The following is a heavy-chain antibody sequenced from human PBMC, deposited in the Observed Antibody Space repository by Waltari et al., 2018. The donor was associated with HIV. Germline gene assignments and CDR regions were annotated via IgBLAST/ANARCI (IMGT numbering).Heavy chain of an antibody. CDR1: GGSISSNNYF. CDR3: ARHSRALGWSNHRYYGLDV. CDR2: FYYTGST. J-gene: IGHJ6*02. D-gene: IGHD3-16*01. V-gene: IGHV4-39*01. Sequence: QPKLQESGPGLVKPSETVSLTCTVSGGSISSNNYFWDWIRQPPGRGLEGVATFYYTGSTYYNPSLKSRFAISVDTSNTQFSLSLKSVTAADSAVYYCARHSRALGWSNHRYYGLDVWGHGATVAVSS.